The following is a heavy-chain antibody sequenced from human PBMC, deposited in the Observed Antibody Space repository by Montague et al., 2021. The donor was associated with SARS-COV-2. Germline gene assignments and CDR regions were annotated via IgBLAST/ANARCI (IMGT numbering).Heavy chain of an antibody. Sequence: SETLSLTCTVSGGSMSSRNYDWSWIRQRPGKGLEWFGYIYYSGTTYYNPSLQSRVTISVDTSKNQFSLKLISVTAADTAVYYCARATCARVRFHRFDPWGQGTLVTVSS. V-gene: IGHV4-39*01. CDR1: GGSMSSRNYD. J-gene: IGHJ5*02. D-gene: IGHD3-10*01. CDR2: IYYSGTT. CDR3: ARATCARVRFHRFDP.